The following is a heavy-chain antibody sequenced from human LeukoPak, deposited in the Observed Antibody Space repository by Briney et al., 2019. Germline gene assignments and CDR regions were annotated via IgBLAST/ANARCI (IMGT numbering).Heavy chain of an antibody. D-gene: IGHD3-22*01. J-gene: IGHJ4*02. Sequence: SETLSLTCAVYGGSFSGYYWSWIRQPPGKGLEWIGEINHSGSTNYNPSLKSRVTISVDTSKNQFSLKLSSVTAADTAVYYCARGGYDSSGYYHRGIPGAVDYWGQGTLVTVSS. CDR2: INHSGST. CDR1: GGSFSGYY. V-gene: IGHV4-34*01. CDR3: ARGGYDSSGYYHRGIPGAVDY.